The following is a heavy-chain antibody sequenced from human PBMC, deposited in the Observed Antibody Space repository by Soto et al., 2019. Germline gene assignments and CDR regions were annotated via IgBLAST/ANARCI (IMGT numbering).Heavy chain of an antibody. CDR1: GDSISSYY. CDR3: ARVRGGYFDY. Sequence: QVQLQESGPGLVKPSETLSLTCTVSGDSISSYYWSWIRQPPGKGLEWIGYFYYSGSTNYNPSLKSRVTISVDTSKNQFSLKLSSVTAADTAVYYCARVRGGYFDYWGQGTVVTVSS. CDR2: FYYSGST. J-gene: IGHJ4*02. D-gene: IGHD3-10*01. V-gene: IGHV4-59*08.